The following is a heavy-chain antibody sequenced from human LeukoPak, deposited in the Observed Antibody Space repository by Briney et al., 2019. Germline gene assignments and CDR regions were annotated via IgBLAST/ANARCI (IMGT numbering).Heavy chain of an antibody. Sequence: GGSLRLSCVASGFTFDVYGIHWVRQAPGKGLEWLSLISGDDTSTFYADSVKGRFTISRDNSKNSLYLQMDNLRTEDTALYYCAKDILRISAPGTRGFDSWGQGTLVTVSS. V-gene: IGHV3-43*02. J-gene: IGHJ4*02. D-gene: IGHD6-13*01. CDR2: ISGDDTST. CDR3: AKDILRISAPGTRGFDS. CDR1: GFTFDVYG.